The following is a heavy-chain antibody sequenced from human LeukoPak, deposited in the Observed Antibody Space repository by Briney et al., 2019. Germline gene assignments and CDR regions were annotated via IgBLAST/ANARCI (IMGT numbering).Heavy chain of an antibody. Sequence: PGGSLRLSCAASGFAFSSYSMHWVRQALGKGLEWVSSMTSVTYIYYAASVKGRFTISRDNAKNSLYLQMNNLRVEDTAVYYCASADYYGSGSHYTFRGLDYWGQGTLVTVSS. V-gene: IGHV3-21*01. D-gene: IGHD3-10*01. CDR2: MTSVTYI. J-gene: IGHJ4*02. CDR1: GFAFSSYS. CDR3: ASADYYGSGSHYTFRGLDY.